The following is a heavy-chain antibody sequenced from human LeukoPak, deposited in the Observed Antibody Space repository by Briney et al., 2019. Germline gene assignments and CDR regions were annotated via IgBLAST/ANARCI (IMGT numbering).Heavy chain of an antibody. D-gene: IGHD3-3*01. J-gene: IGHJ4*02. CDR3: ARATYYDFWSGYYVVETFDY. CDR2: IYHTGST. Sequence: SQTLSLTCAVSGGSISGGGYSWSWIRQPPGKGLEWIAYIYHTGSTFYNPSLKSRVTISVDRSKNQFSLKLSSVTAADTAVYYCARATYYDFWSGYYVVETFDYWGQGTLVTVSS. CDR1: GGSISGGGYS. V-gene: IGHV4-30-2*01.